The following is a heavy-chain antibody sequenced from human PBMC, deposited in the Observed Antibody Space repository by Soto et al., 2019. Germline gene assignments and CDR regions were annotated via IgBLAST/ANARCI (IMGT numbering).Heavy chain of an antibody. J-gene: IGHJ5*02. CDR1: GGSISSYY. CDR3: ARSLYSGSYSNWFDP. V-gene: IGHV4-59*01. CDR2: IYYSGST. Sequence: QVQLQESGPGLVKPSETLSLTCTVSGGSISSYYWSWIRQHPGKGLEYIGYIYYSGSTNYHPSLNTRVTISVDTSKKRFSLKLSSVTAADTAVYYCARSLYSGSYSNWFDPWCQGTLVTVSS. D-gene: IGHD1-26*01.